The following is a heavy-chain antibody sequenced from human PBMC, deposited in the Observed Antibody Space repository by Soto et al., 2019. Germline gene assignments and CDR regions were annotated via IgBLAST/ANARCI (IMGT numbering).Heavy chain of an antibody. J-gene: IGHJ6*02. Sequence: QVQLVQSGAEVKKPVSSVKVSCKASGGTFSSYAISWVRQAPGQGLEWMGGIIPIFGTAHYAQKFQGRVTITTAESTRTAYMELSSLRSEDTAVYYCAKNPENYYYGMDVWGQGTTVTVSS. CDR2: IIPIFGTA. V-gene: IGHV1-69*05. CDR3: AKNPENYYYGMDV. CDR1: GGTFSSYA.